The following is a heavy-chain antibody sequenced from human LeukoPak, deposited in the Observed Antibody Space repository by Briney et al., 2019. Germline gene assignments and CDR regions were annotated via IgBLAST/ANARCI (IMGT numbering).Heavy chain of an antibody. Sequence: SGGSLRLSCVATGFIFNNYEMNWVRQAPGKGLEWVAFISSSGMSIYYADSVKGRFTISRDNAKNSLYLQMNSLRAEDTAVYYCAKDHADTPVVTNWGQGILVSVSS. J-gene: IGHJ4*02. CDR1: GFIFNNYE. CDR2: ISSSGMSI. D-gene: IGHD5-18*01. V-gene: IGHV3-48*03. CDR3: AKDHADTPVVTN.